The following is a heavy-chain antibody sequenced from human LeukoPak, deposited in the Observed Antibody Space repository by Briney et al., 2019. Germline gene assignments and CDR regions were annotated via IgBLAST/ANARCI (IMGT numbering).Heavy chain of an antibody. V-gene: IGHV4-4*02. CDR2: ISHSGTA. D-gene: IGHD3-10*01. Sequence: SETLSLTCAVSGGSLSSSPWWTWVRQPPGKGLEWIGEISHSGTANYNPSLKSRVTISVDKSKNLFSLRLTSVTAADTAIYYCAGVTLVRGVLGWGQGTLVTVSS. CDR3: AGVTLVRGVLG. CDR1: GGSLSSSPW. J-gene: IGHJ4*02.